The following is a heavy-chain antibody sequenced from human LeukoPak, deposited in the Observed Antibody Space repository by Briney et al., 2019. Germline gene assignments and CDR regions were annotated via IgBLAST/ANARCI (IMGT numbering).Heavy chain of an antibody. Sequence: GRSLRLSCAASGFTFDDYAMHWVRQAPGKGLEWVSGISWNSGSIGYADSVKGRFTISRDDAKNTLYLQMKSLRAEDTAVYYCARDVRDGSIYNWFDPWGQGALVTVSS. V-gene: IGHV3-9*01. J-gene: IGHJ5*02. CDR1: GFTFDDYA. D-gene: IGHD5-24*01. CDR2: ISWNSGSI. CDR3: ARDVRDGSIYNWFDP.